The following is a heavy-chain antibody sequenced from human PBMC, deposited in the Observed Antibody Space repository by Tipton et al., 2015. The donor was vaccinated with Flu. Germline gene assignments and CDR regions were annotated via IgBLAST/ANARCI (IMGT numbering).Heavy chain of an antibody. Sequence: TLSLTCTVSGGSISSGGYYWSWIRQHPGKGLEWLGYIYYSGSTYYNPSLKSRVTISVDTSKNQFPLKLSSVTAADTAVYYCAREYYYDGRGPPEIDYWGQGTLVTVSS. V-gene: IGHV4-31*03. D-gene: IGHD3-22*01. CDR2: IYYSGST. CDR3: AREYYYDGRGPPEIDY. CDR1: GGSISSGGYY. J-gene: IGHJ4*02.